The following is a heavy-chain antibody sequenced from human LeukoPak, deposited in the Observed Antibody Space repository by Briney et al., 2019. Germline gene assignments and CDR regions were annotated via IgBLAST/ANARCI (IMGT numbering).Heavy chain of an antibody. CDR2: INHSGST. CDR1: GGSFSGYY. J-gene: IGHJ6*02. D-gene: IGHD6-19*01. Sequence: SEALSLTCAVYGGSFSGYYWSWIRQPPGKGLEWIGEINHSGSTNYNPSLKSRVTISVDTSKNQFSLKLSSVTAADTAVYYCARDSGWLGSYYYGMDVWGQGTTVTVSS. V-gene: IGHV4-34*01. CDR3: ARDSGWLGSYYYGMDV.